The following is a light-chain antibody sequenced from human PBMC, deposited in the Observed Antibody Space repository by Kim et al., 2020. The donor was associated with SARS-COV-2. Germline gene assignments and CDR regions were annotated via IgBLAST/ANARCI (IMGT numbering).Light chain of an antibody. V-gene: IGLV1-44*01. CDR2: SND. J-gene: IGLJ2*01. Sequence: LCCSGTTANVGGNSVRRYKQLPGQAPQLLIHSNDHRPSGLPDRFSASKSVTSASLAISGLQSEDEADYYCASWDDSLNGLVVFGGGTKVTVL. CDR1: TANVGGNS. CDR3: ASWDDSLNGLVV.